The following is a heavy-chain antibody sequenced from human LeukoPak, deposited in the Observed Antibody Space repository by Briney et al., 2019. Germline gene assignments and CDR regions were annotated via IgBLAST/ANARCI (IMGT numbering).Heavy chain of an antibody. J-gene: IGHJ2*01. CDR1: GYSFTSYW. V-gene: IGHV5-10-1*01. D-gene: IGHD3-16*01. CDR2: IDPSDPSGSYT. Sequence: GESLKISCKGSGYSFTSYWITWVRQMPGKGLEWMGRIDPSDPSGSYTTYSPSFEGHVTISTDKSINTACLQWRSLRASDTAMYYCAKSFYADWHFDLWGRGTLVTVSS. CDR3: AKSFYADWHFDL.